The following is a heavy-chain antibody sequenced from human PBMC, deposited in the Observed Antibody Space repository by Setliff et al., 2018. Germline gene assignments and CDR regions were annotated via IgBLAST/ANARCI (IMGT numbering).Heavy chain of an antibody. CDR2: ISPDSIHI. J-gene: IGHJ3*02. V-gene: IGHV3-21*01. D-gene: IGHD6-25*01. CDR1: GFTFRTFS. CDR3: ARSPANGGHDAFDI. Sequence: GESLKISCAASGFTFRTFSTHWVRQAPGKGLEWVSSISPDSIHIYYADSVKGRLIISRDNAWDSLYLQMNSLGAEDTAVYYCARSPANGGHDAFDIWGRGTMVTVSS.